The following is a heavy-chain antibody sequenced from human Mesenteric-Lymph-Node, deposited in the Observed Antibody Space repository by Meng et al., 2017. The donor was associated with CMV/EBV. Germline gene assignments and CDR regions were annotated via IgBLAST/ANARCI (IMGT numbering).Heavy chain of an antibody. Sequence: ASVKVSCKASGYTFTGYYMHWVRQAPGQGLEWMGWINPNSGGTNYAQKFQGRVTMTRDTSISTAYMELSRLRSDDTAVYYCAKDLRGSSAWYFDYWGQGTLVTVSS. D-gene: IGHD6-19*01. V-gene: IGHV1-2*02. J-gene: IGHJ4*02. CDR3: AKDLRGSSAWYFDY. CDR1: GYTFTGYY. CDR2: INPNSGGT.